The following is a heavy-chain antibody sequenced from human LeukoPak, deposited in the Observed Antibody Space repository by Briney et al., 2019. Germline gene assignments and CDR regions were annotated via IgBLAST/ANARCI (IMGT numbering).Heavy chain of an antibody. CDR3: ARRSIVGATPYYYYYGMDV. CDR1: GFTFSSHG. Sequence: GGSLRLSCAASGFTFSSHGMHWVRQAPGKGLEWVAVIWYDGSNKYYADSVKGRFTISRDNSKNTLYLQMNSLRAEDTAVYYCARRSIVGATPYYYYYGMDVWGQGTTVTVSS. CDR2: IWYDGSNK. V-gene: IGHV3-33*01. D-gene: IGHD1-26*01. J-gene: IGHJ6*02.